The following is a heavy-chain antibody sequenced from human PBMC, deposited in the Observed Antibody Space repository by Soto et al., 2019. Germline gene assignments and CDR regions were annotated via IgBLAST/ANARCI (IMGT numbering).Heavy chain of an antibody. CDR2: INHSGST. D-gene: IGHD2-2*01. CDR1: GGSFSGYY. Sequence: SETLSLTCAVYGGSFSGYYWSWIRQPPGKGLEWIGEINHSGSTNYNPSLKSRVTISVDTSKNQFSLKLSSVTAADTAVYYCARERQLGYCSSTSCYGYYYYYYMDVRGKGTTVTVSS. CDR3: ARERQLGYCSSTSCYGYYYYYYMDV. V-gene: IGHV4-34*01. J-gene: IGHJ6*03.